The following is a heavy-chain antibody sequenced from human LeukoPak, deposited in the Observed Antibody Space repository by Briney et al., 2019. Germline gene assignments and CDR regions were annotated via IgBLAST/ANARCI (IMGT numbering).Heavy chain of an antibody. CDR1: GYTFTSYY. CDR3: ARGKGSSSWFAGDWFDP. D-gene: IGHD6-13*01. CDR2: INPSGGST. Sequence: ASVKVSCKASGYTFTSYYMHWVRQAPGQGLEWMGIINPSGGSTSYAQKFQGRVTMTRDTSISTAYMELSRLRSDDTAVYYCARGKGSSSWFAGDWFDPWGQGTLVTVSS. V-gene: IGHV1-46*01. J-gene: IGHJ5*02.